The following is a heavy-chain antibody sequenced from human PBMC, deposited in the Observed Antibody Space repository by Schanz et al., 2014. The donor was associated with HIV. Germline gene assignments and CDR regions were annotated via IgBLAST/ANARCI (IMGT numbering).Heavy chain of an antibody. CDR1: GFTFSNYN. J-gene: IGHJ4*02. Sequence: VQLVESGGGVVQPGRSLRLSCAASGFTFSNYNMNWVRQAPGKGLEWVASIKQDGGEKHYVASVRGRFTVSRDNTKNSLFLQMSSLRAEDTAIYYCVRGDPIGSFWGQGTLVTVSS. V-gene: IGHV3-7*01. D-gene: IGHD2-21*02. CDR3: VRGDPIGSF. CDR2: IKQDGGEK.